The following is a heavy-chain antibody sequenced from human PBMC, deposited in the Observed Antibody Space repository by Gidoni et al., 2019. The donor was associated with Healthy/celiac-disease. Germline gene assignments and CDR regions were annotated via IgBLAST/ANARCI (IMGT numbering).Heavy chain of an antibody. D-gene: IGHD6-13*01. V-gene: IGHV3-30*04. Sequence: VQLVESGGGVAQPGRSLSLSCAASVFTFSNYAMHWVRQAPGKGLEWAAVISYDGRNKYYADSVKGRFTISRDNSKNTLYLQMNSLRAEDTAVYYCARDGAAGTGRAFDYWGQGTLVTVSS. CDR1: VFTFSNYA. CDR2: ISYDGRNK. CDR3: ARDGAAGTGRAFDY. J-gene: IGHJ4*02.